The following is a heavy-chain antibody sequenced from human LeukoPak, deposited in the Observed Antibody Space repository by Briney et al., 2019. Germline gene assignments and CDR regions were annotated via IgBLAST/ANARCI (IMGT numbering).Heavy chain of an antibody. Sequence: GGSLRLSCAASGFTFSSYAMNWVRQAPGKGLEWVSYISSSSSTIYYADSVKGRFTISRDNAKNSLYLQMNSLRAEDTAVYYCARVGYVGMGDYWGQGTLVTVSS. CDR2: ISSSSSTI. CDR3: ARVGYVGMGDY. D-gene: IGHD2-2*01. J-gene: IGHJ4*02. CDR1: GFTFSSYA. V-gene: IGHV3-48*01.